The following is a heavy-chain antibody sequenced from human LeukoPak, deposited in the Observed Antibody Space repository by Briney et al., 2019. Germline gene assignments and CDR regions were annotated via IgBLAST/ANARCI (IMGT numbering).Heavy chain of an antibody. D-gene: IGHD6-13*01. J-gene: IGHJ6*03. V-gene: IGHV3-21*01. CDR1: GFTFSSYS. CDR2: ISSSSSYI. CDR3: AKPPAAAGIIDYYYYMDV. Sequence: NTGGSLRLSCAASGFTFSSYSMNWVRQAPGKGLEWVSSISSSSSYIYYADSVKGRFTISRDNAKNSLYLQMNSLRAEDTAVYYCAKPPAAAGIIDYYYYMDVWGKGTTVTISS.